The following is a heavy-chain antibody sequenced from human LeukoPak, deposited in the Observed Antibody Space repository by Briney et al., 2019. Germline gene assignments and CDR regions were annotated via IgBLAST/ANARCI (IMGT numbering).Heavy chain of an antibody. Sequence: GGSLRLSCAASGFTFSSYWMSWVRQAPGKGLEWVANIKQDGSEKYYVDSVKGRFTISRDNAKNSLYLQMNSLRAEDTAVYYCASAGRRAAAETLDYWGQGTLVTVSS. J-gene: IGHJ4*02. V-gene: IGHV3-7*01. CDR2: IKQDGSEK. CDR3: ASAGRRAAAETLDY. D-gene: IGHD6-13*01. CDR1: GFTFSSYW.